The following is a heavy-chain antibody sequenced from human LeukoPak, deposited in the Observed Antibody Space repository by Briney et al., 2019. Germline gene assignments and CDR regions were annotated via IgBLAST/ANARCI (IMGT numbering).Heavy chain of an antibody. V-gene: IGHV4-59*01. D-gene: IGHD2/OR15-2a*01. CDR3: ARVLSGALADN. Sequence: SETLSLTCTVSGGSISSYYWSWIRQPPGKGLEWIGYIYYSGSTNYNPSLKSRVTISVDTSKNQFSLKLSSVTAVDTAVYYCARVLSGALADNWGQGTLVTVSS. CDR1: GGSISSYY. CDR2: IYYSGST. J-gene: IGHJ1*01.